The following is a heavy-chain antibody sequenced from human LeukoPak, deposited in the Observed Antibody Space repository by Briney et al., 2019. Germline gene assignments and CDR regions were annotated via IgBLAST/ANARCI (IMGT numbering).Heavy chain of an antibody. CDR1: GFTFSNYW. V-gene: IGHV3-7*03. CDR3: ARTSYYYDSSGYYSDAFDI. D-gene: IGHD3-22*01. J-gene: IGHJ3*02. CDR2: IKPDGSEK. Sequence: GGSLRLSCAASGFTFSNYWMSWVRQAPGKGLEWVANIKPDGSEKYYVDSLEGRFTISRDNSKNTLYLQMNSLRAEDTAVYYRARTSYYYDSSGYYSDAFDIWGQGTMVTVSS.